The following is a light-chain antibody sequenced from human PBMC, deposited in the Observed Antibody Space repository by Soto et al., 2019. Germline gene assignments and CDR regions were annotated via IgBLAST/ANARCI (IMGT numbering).Light chain of an antibody. J-gene: IGKJ1*01. CDR3: QQYGSSPGT. V-gene: IGKV3-20*01. Sequence: EVVLTQSPGTLSLSPGERATLSCRASQSVSRSNLAWYQQKPGQAPSLLIFSASSRTSGTPDRFSGSGTGTDFTLTISGLEPEDFAVYYCQQYGSSPGTFGQGTKVEIK. CDR2: SAS. CDR1: QSVSRSN.